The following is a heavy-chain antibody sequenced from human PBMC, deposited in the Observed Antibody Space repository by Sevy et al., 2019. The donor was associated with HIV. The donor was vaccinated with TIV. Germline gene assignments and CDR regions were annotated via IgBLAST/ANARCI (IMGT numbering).Heavy chain of an antibody. CDR1: GFTFGDYG. J-gene: IGHJ4*02. D-gene: IGHD1-26*01. Sequence: GGSLRLSCTASGFTFGDYGMSWVRQAPGKGLEWIAFFKSKIHGGTTENAASVKGRFTISRDDSKNIVYLQMSNLKTEDTAVYYCTRWSGSQSIFDYWGQGTLVTVSS. V-gene: IGHV3-49*04. CDR2: FKSKIHGGTT. CDR3: TRWSGSQSIFDY.